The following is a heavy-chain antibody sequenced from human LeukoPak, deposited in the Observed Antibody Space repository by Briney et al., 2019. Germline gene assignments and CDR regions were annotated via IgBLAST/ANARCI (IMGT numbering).Heavy chain of an antibody. D-gene: IGHD3-10*01. J-gene: IGHJ4*02. CDR3: ARDLGFGELSPGGY. CDR2: ISSSGSTI. CDR1: GFTFSSYE. Sequence: GGSLRLYCAASGFTFSSYEMNWVRQATGKGLEWVSYISSSGSTIYYADSVKGRFTISRDNAKNSLYLQMNSLRAEDTAVYYCARDLGFGELSPGGYWGQGTLVTVSS. V-gene: IGHV3-48*03.